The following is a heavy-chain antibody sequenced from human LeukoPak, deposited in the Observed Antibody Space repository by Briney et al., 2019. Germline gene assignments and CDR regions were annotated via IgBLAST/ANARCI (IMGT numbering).Heavy chain of an antibody. CDR1: GFTFSSYS. CDR2: ISSSSSTI. CDR3: ARDSIAVAGKRFDY. V-gene: IGHV3-48*01. Sequence: GGSLRLSCAASGFTFSSYSMNWVRQAPGEGLEWVSYISSSSSTIYYADSVKGRFTISRDNAKNSLYLQMNSLRAEDTAVYYCARDSIAVAGKRFDYWGQGTLVTVSS. D-gene: IGHD6-19*01. J-gene: IGHJ4*02.